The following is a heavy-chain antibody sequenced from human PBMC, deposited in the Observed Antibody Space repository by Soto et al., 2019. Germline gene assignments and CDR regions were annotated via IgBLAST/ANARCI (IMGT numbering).Heavy chain of an antibody. J-gene: IGHJ5*02. CDR3: ARQPTTGDTDLWFDP. D-gene: IGHD2-21*01. V-gene: IGHV4-39*01. Sequence: SETLSLTCSVSGGSISTSRSYWAWIRQPPGKGLEWLADIFYSGSTFYNPSLASRVSVSVDTSKNEFSLKLRSVTAADTAVYYCARQPTTGDTDLWFDPWGQGTLVTVSS. CDR1: GGSISTSRSY. CDR2: IFYSGST.